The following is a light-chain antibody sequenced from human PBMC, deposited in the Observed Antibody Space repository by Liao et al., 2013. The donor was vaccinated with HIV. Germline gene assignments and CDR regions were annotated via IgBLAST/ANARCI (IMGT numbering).Light chain of an antibody. CDR3: KVWDSFSTFV. V-gene: IGLV3-1*01. J-gene: IGLJ1*01. CDR2: QNY. CDR1: KLGDKY. Sequence: SYELTQPPSVSVSPGQTASITCSGDKLGDKYVCWYQQKPGQSPEVIIYQNYQRPSGTPERFSGSKSGNTATLTIRGTQAMDEAEYYCKVWDSFSTFVFGTGTKVTVL.